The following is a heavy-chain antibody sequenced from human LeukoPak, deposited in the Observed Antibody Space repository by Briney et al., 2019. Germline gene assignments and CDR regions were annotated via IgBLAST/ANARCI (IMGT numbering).Heavy chain of an antibody. CDR2: IYSGGST. J-gene: IGHJ4*02. D-gene: IGHD2-15*01. CDR1: GFTLSSNY. CDR3: ARGGVVVAAEAY. V-gene: IGHV3-53*01. Sequence: GGSLTLSCPPSGFTLSSNYMSWVRPAPRKGLEWVSVIYSGGSTYYADSVTGRSTISRDNSKNTLYLQMNSLRAEDTAVYYCARGGVVVAAEAYWGQGTLVTVSS.